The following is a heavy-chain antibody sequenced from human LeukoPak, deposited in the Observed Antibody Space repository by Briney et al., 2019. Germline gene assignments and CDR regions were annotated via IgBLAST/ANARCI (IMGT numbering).Heavy chain of an antibody. CDR2: TYYRSKWYD. D-gene: IGHD6-19*01. J-gene: IGHJ4*02. CDR3: AREKRLESPFDY. V-gene: IGHV6-1*01. CDR1: GDRVSSNSAA. Sequence: SQTLSLSWAISGDRVSSNSAAWNWIRQSPSRGLEWLGRTYYRSKWYDDYAVSVKSRITINPDTSKNQFSLQLNSVTPEDTAVYYCAREKRLESPFDYWGQGTLVTVSS.